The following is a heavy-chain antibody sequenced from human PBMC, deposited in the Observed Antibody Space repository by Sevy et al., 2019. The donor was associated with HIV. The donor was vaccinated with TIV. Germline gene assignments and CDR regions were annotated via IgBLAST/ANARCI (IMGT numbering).Heavy chain of an antibody. CDR3: ARDLLPSATTVAHFDC. D-gene: IGHD4-17*01. V-gene: IGHV3-48*03. CDR1: GFTFSSYE. J-gene: IGHJ4*02. CDR2: ISNSGTTI. Sequence: GGSLRLSCAASGFTFSSYEMNWVRQAPGKGLEWVSYISNSGTTISYSDSVKGRFTISRDNARNSLYLQMNSLRAEDTAVYYCARDLLPSATTVAHFDCWGQGTLVTVSS.